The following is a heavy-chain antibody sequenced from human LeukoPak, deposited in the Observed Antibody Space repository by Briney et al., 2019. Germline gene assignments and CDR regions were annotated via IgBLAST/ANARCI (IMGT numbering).Heavy chain of an antibody. D-gene: IGHD3-3*01. CDR3: ARHDLPDFWSGYLMGTFDY. V-gene: IGHV4-39*01. Sequence: GSTYYNPSLKSRVTISVDTSKNQFSLKLSSVTAADTAVYYCARHDLPDFWSGYLMGTFDYWGQGTLVTVSS. CDR2: GST. J-gene: IGHJ4*02.